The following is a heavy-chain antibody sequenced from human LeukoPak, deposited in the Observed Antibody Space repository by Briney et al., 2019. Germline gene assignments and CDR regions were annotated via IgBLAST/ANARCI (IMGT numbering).Heavy chain of an antibody. CDR2: ISYDGSNK. CDR1: GFTFSSYA. V-gene: IGHV3-30-3*01. D-gene: IGHD3-10*01. Sequence: GGSLRLSCAASGFTFSSYAMHWVRQAPGKGLEWVAVISYDGSNKYYADSVKGRFTISRDNSKNTLYLQMNSLRVEDTAVYYCAKGTTKFRGASFCILDCWGQGTLVTVSS. J-gene: IGHJ4*02. CDR3: AKGTTKFRGASFCILDC.